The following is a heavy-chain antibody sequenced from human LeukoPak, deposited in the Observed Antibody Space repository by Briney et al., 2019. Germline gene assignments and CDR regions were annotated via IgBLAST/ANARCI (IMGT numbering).Heavy chain of an antibody. CDR3: ATEFKVGTSTKYFQH. D-gene: IGHD1-26*01. Sequence: GGSLRLSCAASGFTFSDYAMTWVRQAPGKGLQWVSAISDSGRTTHYADSVRGRFTISRDNSKSTVYLQMNSLRAEDAAVYHCATEFKVGTSTKYFQHWGRGNLVTVSS. J-gene: IGHJ1*01. V-gene: IGHV3-23*01. CDR1: GFTFSDYA. CDR2: ISDSGRTT.